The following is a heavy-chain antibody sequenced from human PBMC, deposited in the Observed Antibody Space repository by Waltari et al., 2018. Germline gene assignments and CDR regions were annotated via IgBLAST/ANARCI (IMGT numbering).Heavy chain of an antibody. Sequence: QVQLQESGPGLVKPSETLSLTCAVPGYSISSGYYWGWIRPPPGKGLEWIGSIYHSGSTYYNPSLKSRVTISVDTSKNQFSLKLSSVTAADTAVYYCARQSNYDFWSGYSGWFDPWGQGTLVTVSS. J-gene: IGHJ5*02. CDR3: ARQSNYDFWSGYSGWFDP. CDR2: IYHSGST. D-gene: IGHD3-3*01. CDR1: GYSISSGYY. V-gene: IGHV4-38-2*01.